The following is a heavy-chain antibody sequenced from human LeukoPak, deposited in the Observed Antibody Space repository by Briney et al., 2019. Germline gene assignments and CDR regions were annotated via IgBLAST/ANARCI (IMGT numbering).Heavy chain of an antibody. J-gene: IGHJ4*02. CDR1: GCSISSYY. Sequence: SETLSLTCTVSGCSISSYYWSWIRQPPAKGLEWIGYSYTSGSTNYNPSLNSRVTTSLDTSKNQFSLKLSSVTAADTAVYYCARRTVVTLFDYWGQGTLVTVSS. D-gene: IGHD4-23*01. CDR3: ARRTVVTLFDY. V-gene: IGHV4-4*09. CDR2: SYTSGST.